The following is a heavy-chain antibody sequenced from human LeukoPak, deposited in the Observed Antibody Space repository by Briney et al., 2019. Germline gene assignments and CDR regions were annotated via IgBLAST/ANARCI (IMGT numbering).Heavy chain of an antibody. V-gene: IGHV3-23*01. CDR2: ISGRGGST. D-gene: IGHD1-1*01. CDR3: AKVRSGRNDGSFDY. J-gene: IGHJ4*02. CDR1: GFTFSSYA. Sequence: PGGSLRLSCAASGFTFSSYAMSWVRQAPGKGLEWVSAISGRGGSTYYADSVKGRFTISRDNSKNTLYLQMNSLRAEDTAVYYCAKVRSGRNDGSFDYWGQGTLVTVSS.